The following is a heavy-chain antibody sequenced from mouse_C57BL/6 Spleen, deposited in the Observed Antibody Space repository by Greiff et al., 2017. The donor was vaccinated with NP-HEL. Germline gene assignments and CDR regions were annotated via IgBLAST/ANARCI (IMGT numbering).Heavy chain of an antibody. J-gene: IGHJ1*03. CDR2: IGPGSGST. CDR1: GYTFTDYY. CDR3: ARSFNYYGSNWYFDV. D-gene: IGHD1-1*01. V-gene: IGHV1-77*01. Sequence: QVQLQQSGAELVKPGASVKISCKASGYTFTDYYINWVKQRPGQGLEWIGKIGPGSGSTYYNENVKGKATLTADKSSSTAYMQLSSLTSEDSAVDVCARSFNYYGSNWYFDVWGTGTTVTVSS.